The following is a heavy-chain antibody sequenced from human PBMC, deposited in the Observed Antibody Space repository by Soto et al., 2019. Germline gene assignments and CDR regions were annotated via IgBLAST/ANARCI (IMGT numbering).Heavy chain of an antibody. CDR3: ARIPGIAVAAPLD. Sequence: QVELHQWGAGLLKPSETLSLTCAVYGGSFSGYYWSWIRQPPGKGLEWIGEINHSGSTNYNPSLKSRVTISVDTSKNQFSLKLSSVTAADTAVYYCARIPGIAVAAPLDWGQGTLVTVSS. V-gene: IGHV4-34*01. J-gene: IGHJ4*02. CDR2: INHSGST. CDR1: GGSFSGYY. D-gene: IGHD6-19*01.